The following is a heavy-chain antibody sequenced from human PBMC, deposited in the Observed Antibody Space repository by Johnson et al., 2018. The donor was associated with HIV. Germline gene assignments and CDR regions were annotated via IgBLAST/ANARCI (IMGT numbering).Heavy chain of an antibody. J-gene: IGHJ3*02. V-gene: IGHV3-15*01. CDR2: IKSKTEGGTT. Sequence: VQLVESGGGLVKPGGSLRLSCAASGFTFSNAWMSWVRQAPGKGLEWVGRIKSKTEGGTTDYAAPVKGRVTISRDDSKNTLYLQMNSLKTEDTAVYYCTTGTIAAAGLDAFDIWGQGTMVTVSS. D-gene: IGHD6-13*01. CDR3: TTGTIAAAGLDAFDI. CDR1: GFTFSNAW.